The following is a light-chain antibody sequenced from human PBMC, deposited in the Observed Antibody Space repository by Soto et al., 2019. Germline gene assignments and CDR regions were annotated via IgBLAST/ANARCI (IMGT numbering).Light chain of an antibody. J-gene: IGKJ2*01. CDR3: QQYYSIPYT. V-gene: IGKV4-1*01. Sequence: DIVMTQSPDSLAVSLGERATINCKSSQSVLYSSNNKNYLAWYQQKPGQPPKLLIYWASARESGVPDRFSGSGSGTDFTLTISSLQAEDVAVYSCQQYYSIPYTFGQWTKLEIK. CDR1: QSVLYSSNNKNY. CDR2: WAS.